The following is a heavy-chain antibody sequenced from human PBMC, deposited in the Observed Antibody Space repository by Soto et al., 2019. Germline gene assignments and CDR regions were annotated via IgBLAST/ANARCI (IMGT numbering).Heavy chain of an antibody. CDR2: IKSKATGEAP. Sequence: GGSLRLSCAASGLRFSDAWLKWVRQAPGKGLEWVGRIKSKATGEAPDYAPPVKGRFSISRDDSKNTIYLDMNSLKTEDTAIYYCSWQSRWNHDVFDVWGQGTTVTVSS. CDR3: SWQSRWNHDVFDV. J-gene: IGHJ3*01. V-gene: IGHV3-15*07. CDR1: GLRFSDAW. D-gene: IGHD6-13*01.